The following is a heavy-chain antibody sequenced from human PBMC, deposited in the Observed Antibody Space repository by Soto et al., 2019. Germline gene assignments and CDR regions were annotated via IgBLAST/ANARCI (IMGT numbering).Heavy chain of an antibody. J-gene: IGHJ3*02. V-gene: IGHV4-59*01. CDR3: ARQYGDYVRGAFDI. CDR1: GGSISRYY. CDR2: IYYSGNA. Sequence: PSETLSLTCTVSGGSISRYYWSWIRQPPGKGLEWIGYIYYSGNANYNPSLKSRVTISVDTSKNQFSLKLSSVTAADTAVYYCARQYGDYVRGAFDIWGQGTMVTVSS. D-gene: IGHD4-17*01.